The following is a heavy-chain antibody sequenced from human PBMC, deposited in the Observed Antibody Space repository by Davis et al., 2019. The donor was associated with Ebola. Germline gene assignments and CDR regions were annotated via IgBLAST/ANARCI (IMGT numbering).Heavy chain of an antibody. J-gene: IGHJ4*02. V-gene: IGHV4-4*07. CDR2: IYTSGST. D-gene: IGHD6-19*01. Sequence: PSETLSLTCTVSGGSISSYYWSWIRQPAGKGLEWIGRIYTSGSTNYNPSLKSRVTISVDTSKNQFSLKLSSVTAADTAVYYCARIIAVAGPRHFDYWGQGTLVTVSS. CDR3: ARIIAVAGPRHFDY. CDR1: GGSISSYY.